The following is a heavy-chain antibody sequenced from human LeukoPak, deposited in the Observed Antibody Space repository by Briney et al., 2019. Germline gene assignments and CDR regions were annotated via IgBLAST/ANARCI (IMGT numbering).Heavy chain of an antibody. Sequence: PSETLSLTCAVYGGSFSGYYWSWIRQPPGKGLEWIGEINHSGSTNYNPSLKSRVTISVDTSKNQFSLKLSSLTAADTAVYYCARGGVYGSGLYYYYYYMDVWGKGTTVTVSS. CDR2: INHSGST. J-gene: IGHJ6*03. V-gene: IGHV4-34*01. CDR1: GGSFSGYY. CDR3: ARGGVYGSGLYYYYYYMDV. D-gene: IGHD3-10*01.